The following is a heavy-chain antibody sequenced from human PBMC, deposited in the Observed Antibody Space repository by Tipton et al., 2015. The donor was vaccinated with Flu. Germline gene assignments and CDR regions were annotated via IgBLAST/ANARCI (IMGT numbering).Heavy chain of an antibody. CDR2: VYYNGNT. V-gene: IGHV4-59*01. Sequence: LRLSCTVSGGSISSYFRSWIRQPPGKGLEWIGYVYYNGNTNYSPSLESRVTTSVDTTKAQFSLRLRSTTAADTAVYYCARDRRTYTAGDYPVRYFDFWGPGTVVAVSS. CDR1: GGSISSYF. D-gene: IGHD4-17*01. CDR3: ARDRRTYTAGDYPVRYFDF. J-gene: IGHJ4*02.